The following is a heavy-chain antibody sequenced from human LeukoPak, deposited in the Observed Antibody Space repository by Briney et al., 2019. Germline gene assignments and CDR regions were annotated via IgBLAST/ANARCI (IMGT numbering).Heavy chain of an antibody. D-gene: IGHD2-2*01. J-gene: IGHJ5*02. Sequence: GSLRLSCAASGFTFSSYSMNWVRQAPGKGLEWVSSISSSSSYIYYADSEKGRFTISRDNAKNSLYLQMNSLRAEDTAVYYCARGPDIVVVPAAIDSGWFDPWGQGTLVTVSS. CDR2: ISSSSSYI. CDR1: GFTFSSYS. CDR3: ARGPDIVVVPAAIDSGWFDP. V-gene: IGHV3-21*01.